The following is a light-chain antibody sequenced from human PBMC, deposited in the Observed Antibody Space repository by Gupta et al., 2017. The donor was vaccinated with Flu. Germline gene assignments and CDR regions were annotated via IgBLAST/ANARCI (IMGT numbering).Light chain of an antibody. CDR1: QSVSSY. J-gene: IGKJ5*01. CDR3: QQRSDWPLIT. CDR2: AAS. V-gene: IGKV3-11*01. Sequence: ATLSLSPGERATLSCRASQSVSSYLAWYQQKPGQAPRLLIYAASNRATGTPARFSGSGSGTDFTLTISSLEPEDFAVYYCQQRSDWPLITFGQGTRLEIK.